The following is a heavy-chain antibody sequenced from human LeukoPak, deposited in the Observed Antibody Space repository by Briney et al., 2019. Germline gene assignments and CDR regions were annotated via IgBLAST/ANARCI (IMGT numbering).Heavy chain of an antibody. CDR3: ATWAFYHGLDA. J-gene: IGHJ6*02. CDR1: RFTFRAYA. Sequence: PGWSLRLSCLPSRFTFRAYAMHSVRPLPGKGLAWVYLIKKDSDATYYADSVNGRFTISRDNSKNSLYLQMNRLKSEDSALYYCATWAFYHGLDAWGRGSTITVSS. CDR2: IKKDSDAT. D-gene: IGHD1-26*01. V-gene: IGHV3-43*02.